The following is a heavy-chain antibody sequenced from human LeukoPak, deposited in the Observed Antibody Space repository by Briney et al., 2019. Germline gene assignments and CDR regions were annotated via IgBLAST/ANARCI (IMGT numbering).Heavy chain of an antibody. CDR1: GYTFTSYA. CDR2: INAGNGNT. D-gene: IGHD3-10*01. V-gene: IGHV1-3*01. J-gene: IGHJ4*02. Sequence: ASVKVSFKASGYTFTSYAMHWVRQAPGQRLEWMGWINAGNGNTKYSQEFQGRVTITRDTSASTAYMELSSLRSEDTAVYYCARDPMVRGVPYFDYWGQGTLVTVSS. CDR3: ARDPMVRGVPYFDY.